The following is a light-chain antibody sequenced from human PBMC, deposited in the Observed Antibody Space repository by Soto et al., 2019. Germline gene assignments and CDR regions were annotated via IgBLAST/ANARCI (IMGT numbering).Light chain of an antibody. Sequence: EIVMTQSPATLSVSPGERATLSCRASQSVSSNLAWYQQKPGQAPRLLIYGASTRATGSPPSFGGTGSGTEFTLTTTSLQSDDCAVYYCQQDNNWPYTFGKGTKLESK. CDR2: GAS. J-gene: IGKJ2*01. CDR3: QQDNNWPYT. CDR1: QSVSSN. V-gene: IGKV3-15*01.